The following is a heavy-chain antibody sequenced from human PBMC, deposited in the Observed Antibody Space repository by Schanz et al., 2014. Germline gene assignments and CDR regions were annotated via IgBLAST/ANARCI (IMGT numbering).Heavy chain of an antibody. Sequence: QVQLVQSGAEVKEPGASVKVSCKASGYTFTSNGITWVRQAPGQGLEWMGWINTYNGDTAYAQNMQGIVSMTTDKAASTGYMELRSLRPDVTAVYYCARARYCRDSGCYSLGIEYWGQGTLVTVSS. CDR3: ARARYCRDSGCYSLGIEY. J-gene: IGHJ4*02. CDR2: INTYNGDT. V-gene: IGHV1-18*04. D-gene: IGHD2-15*01. CDR1: GYTFTSNG.